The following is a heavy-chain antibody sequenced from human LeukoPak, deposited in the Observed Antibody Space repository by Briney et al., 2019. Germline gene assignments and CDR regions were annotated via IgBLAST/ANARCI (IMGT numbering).Heavy chain of an antibody. Sequence: SETLSLTCTVSGGSISTDLYYWTWIRQPAGKGLEWTGRIYSNGWTDYNPPLKSRVSISIDTSKNHFSLKMSLATAADTALYYCARGSGWNSFDPWGQGTLVTVSS. D-gene: IGHD6-19*01. J-gene: IGHJ5*02. CDR3: ARGSGWNSFDP. V-gene: IGHV4-61*02. CDR1: GGSISTDLYY. CDR2: IYSNGWT.